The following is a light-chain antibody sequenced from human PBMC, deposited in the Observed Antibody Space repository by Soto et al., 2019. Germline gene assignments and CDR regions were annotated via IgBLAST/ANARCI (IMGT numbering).Light chain of an antibody. J-gene: IGKJ2*01. Sequence: EIVLTQSPGTLSLSPGERATLSCRASQSVSSSYLAWYQQKPGQAPRLLIYGASSRVTGIPDRFSGSGSGTHFTLTISRLEPEDFAVYFFQQYGNSPPKPLGQRPNVEI. CDR1: QSVSSSY. CDR2: GAS. V-gene: IGKV3-20*01. CDR3: QQYGNSPPKP.